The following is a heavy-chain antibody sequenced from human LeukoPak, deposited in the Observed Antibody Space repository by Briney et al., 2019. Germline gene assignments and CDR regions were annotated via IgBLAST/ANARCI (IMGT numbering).Heavy chain of an antibody. Sequence: GASVKVSCKASGYTFTSYGISWVRQAPGQGLEWMGRIIPILGIANYAQKFQGRVTITADKSTSTAYMELSSLRSEDTAVYYCARSLAYSGSSFDYWGQGTLVTVSS. J-gene: IGHJ4*02. CDR2: IIPILGIA. CDR1: GYTFTSYG. CDR3: ARSLAYSGSSFDY. D-gene: IGHD1-26*01. V-gene: IGHV1-69*04.